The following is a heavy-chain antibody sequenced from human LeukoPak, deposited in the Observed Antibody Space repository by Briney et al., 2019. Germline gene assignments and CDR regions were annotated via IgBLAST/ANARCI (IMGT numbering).Heavy chain of an antibody. CDR2: ISGRGGNT. V-gene: IGHV3-23*01. CDR1: GFTFSNYA. CDR3: AKEAQGCSITSCYFDS. J-gene: IGHJ4*02. D-gene: IGHD2-2*01. Sequence: GGSLRLSCAASGFTFSNYAMRWVRQAPGKGREWVSAISGRGGNTYYADSGKGRFTISRDNSKNTLFLQMNSLRAEDTAVYYCAKEAQGCSITSCYFDSWGQGTLVTVSS.